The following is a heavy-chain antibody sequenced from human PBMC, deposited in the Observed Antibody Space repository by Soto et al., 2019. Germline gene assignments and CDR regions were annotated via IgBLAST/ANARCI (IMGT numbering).Heavy chain of an antibody. V-gene: IGHV5-51*01. CDR1: GYSFTSYW. J-gene: IGHJ3*02. Sequence: GESLKISCKGSGYSFTSYWIGWVRQMPGKGLEWMGIIYPGDSDTRYSPSFQGQVTISADKSISTAYLQWSSLKASDTAMYYCARFGGYCGGDATCNAFDIWGQGTMVTVSS. CDR3: ARFGGYCGGDATCNAFDI. CDR2: IYPGDSDT. D-gene: IGHD2-21*02.